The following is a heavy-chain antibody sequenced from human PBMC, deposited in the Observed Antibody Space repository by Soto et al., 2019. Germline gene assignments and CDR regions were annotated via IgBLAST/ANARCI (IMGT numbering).Heavy chain of an antibody. J-gene: IGHJ4*02. V-gene: IGHV1-69*01. CDR2: IIPVFGTP. Sequence: QVQLVQSGAEVKETGSSVKVSCKSSGYIFKNYAVTWLRQAPGQGLEWMGGIIPVFGTPDYSQKFRGRVTITPDESTSTVYMDLRSLTSEDTAGYYCARHLYDYVWGSYRHWGQGTLVTVSS. CDR1: GYIFKNYA. D-gene: IGHD3-16*02. CDR3: ARHLYDYVWGSYRH.